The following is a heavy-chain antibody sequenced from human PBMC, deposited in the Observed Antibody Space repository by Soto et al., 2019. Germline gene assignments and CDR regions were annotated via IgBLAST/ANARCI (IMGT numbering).Heavy chain of an antibody. V-gene: IGHV3-23*01. D-gene: IGHD3-10*01. J-gene: IGHJ4*02. Sequence: VGSLRLSCAASGFTFSNYAMTWVRQAPGKGPEWISTVNNGGGGTYYADSVKGRFTISRDNSKNTLYLQVSSLRAEDTAVYYCAKERLGRGIDYWGQGILVPVSS. CDR2: VNNGGGGT. CDR1: GFTFSNYA. CDR3: AKERLGRGIDY.